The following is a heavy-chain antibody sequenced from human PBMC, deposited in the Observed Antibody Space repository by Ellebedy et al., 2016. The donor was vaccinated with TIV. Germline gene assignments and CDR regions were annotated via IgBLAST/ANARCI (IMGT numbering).Heavy chain of an antibody. CDR2: IHWEDDK. D-gene: IGHD3-10*01. V-gene: IGHV2-70*11. CDR1: GFSLTTHGGS. J-gene: IGHJ4*02. CDR3: ERMRDYYTSGAHYYFDY. Sequence: SGPTLVKPTQTLTLTCTFSGFSLTTHGGSVTWIRQPPGKALEWLARIHWEDDKYYSTSLKTSPTITRDSSKNQLVLTMTNMNPVDTATYHSERMRDYYTSGAHYYFDYWGQGTLVTVSS.